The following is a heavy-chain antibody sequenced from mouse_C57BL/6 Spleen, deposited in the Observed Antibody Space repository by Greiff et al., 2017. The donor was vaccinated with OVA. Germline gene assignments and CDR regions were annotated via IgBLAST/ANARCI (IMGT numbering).Heavy chain of an antibody. CDR1: GFTFSDYY. Sequence: EVKLMESEGGLVHPGSSMKLSCTASGFTFSDYYMAWVRQVPEKGLEWVANINYDGSSTYYLDSLKSRFIISRDNAKNILYLQMSSLKSEDTATYYCARGNYGYCDVWGTGTTVTVSS. CDR2: INYDGSST. J-gene: IGHJ1*03. V-gene: IGHV5-16*01. CDR3: ARGNYGYCDV.